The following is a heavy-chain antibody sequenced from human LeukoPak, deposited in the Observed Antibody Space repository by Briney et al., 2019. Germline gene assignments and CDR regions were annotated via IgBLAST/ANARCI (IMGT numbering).Heavy chain of an antibody. CDR2: INTDGSST. V-gene: IGHV3-74*01. CDR3: AKDIQLKYSSFNLDY. CDR1: GFTFSGYW. D-gene: IGHD6-6*01. Sequence: GGSLRLSCAASGFTFSGYWMHWVRQAPGKGLVWVSRINTDGSSTRYADSVKGRFTISRDNAKNTLYLQMNSLRAEDTAVYYCAKDIQLKYSSFNLDYWGQGTLVTVSS. J-gene: IGHJ4*02.